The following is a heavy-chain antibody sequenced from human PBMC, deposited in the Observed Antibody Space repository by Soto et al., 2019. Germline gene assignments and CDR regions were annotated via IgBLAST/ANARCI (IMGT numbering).Heavy chain of an antibody. D-gene: IGHD6-19*01. V-gene: IGHV1-18*04. CDR2: ISAFNGDT. CDR1: GYTFTSYG. CDR3: TREAGWQRMVPYD. J-gene: IGHJ4*02. Sequence: QVQLVQSGSEVKKPGASVNVSCKAFGYTFTSYGFSWVRQVPGQGLEWLGWISAFNGDTHYAQTMKGSLTVTTDTSTTTVHMELRSLTPADTAVYYCTREAGWQRMVPYDWGQGTLVSVS.